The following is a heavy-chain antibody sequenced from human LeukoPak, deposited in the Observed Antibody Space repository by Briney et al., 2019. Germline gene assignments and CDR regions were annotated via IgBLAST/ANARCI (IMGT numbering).Heavy chain of an antibody. D-gene: IGHD3-3*01. Sequence: PSETLSLTCTVSGGSISSSSYYWGWIRQPPGKGLEWIGSIYYSGSTYYNPSLKSRVTISVDTSKNQFSLKLSSVTAAGTAVYYCARDVIKFLALDVWGKGTTVTVSS. J-gene: IGHJ6*04. CDR1: GGSISSSSYY. CDR2: IYYSGST. CDR3: ARDVIKFLALDV. V-gene: IGHV4-39*02.